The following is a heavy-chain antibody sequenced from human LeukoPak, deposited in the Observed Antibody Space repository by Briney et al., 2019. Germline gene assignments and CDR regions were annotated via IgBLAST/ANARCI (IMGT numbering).Heavy chain of an antibody. J-gene: IGHJ4*02. CDR3: ARDSGSGYSYGQFDY. D-gene: IGHD5-18*01. CDR2: INHSGGT. V-gene: IGHV4-34*01. CDR1: GGSFSGYY. Sequence: PSETLSLTCAVYGGSFSGYYWSWIRQPPGKGLEWIGEINHSGGTNYNPSLKSRVTISVDKSKNQFSLKLSSVTAADTAVYYCARDSGSGYSYGQFDYWGQGTLVTVSS.